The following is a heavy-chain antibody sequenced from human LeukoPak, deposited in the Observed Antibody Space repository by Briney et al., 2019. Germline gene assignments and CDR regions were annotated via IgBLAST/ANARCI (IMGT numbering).Heavy chain of an antibody. CDR1: GGSISSGGYY. D-gene: IGHD3-10*01. CDR3: ARGNKGYYYGSGSYYTAEYFQH. V-gene: IGHV4-30-2*01. CDR2: IYHSGST. Sequence: PSQTLSLTCTVSGGSISSGGYYWSWIRQPPGKGLEWIGYIYHSGSTYYNPSLKSRVTISVDRSKNQFSLKLSSVTAADTAVYYCARGNKGYYYGSGSYYTAEYFQHWGQGTLVTVSS. J-gene: IGHJ1*01.